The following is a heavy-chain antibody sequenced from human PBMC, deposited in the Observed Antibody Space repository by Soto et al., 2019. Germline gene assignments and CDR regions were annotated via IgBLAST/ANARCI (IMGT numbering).Heavy chain of an antibody. CDR1: GFMFSSFA. CDR2: ISGTGGST. D-gene: IGHD3-16*01. V-gene: IGHV3-23*01. J-gene: IGHJ4*02. CDR3: AKGGEVFDY. Sequence: EVQLLESGGGLVQPGGSLRLSCAASGFMFSSFAVNWVRQAPGKGLEWVSYISGTGGSTYYTDSVKGRFTISRDNSKNTLYLQMNSLRAEDTAVYYCAKGGEVFDYWGQGTLVTVSS.